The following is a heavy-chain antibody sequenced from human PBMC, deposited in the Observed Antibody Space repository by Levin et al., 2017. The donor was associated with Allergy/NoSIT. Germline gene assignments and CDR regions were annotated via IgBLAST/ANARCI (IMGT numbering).Heavy chain of an antibody. J-gene: IGHJ6*02. D-gene: IGHD1-1*01. V-gene: IGHV1-18*01. CDR1: GYTFTSYG. Sequence: GESLKISCKASGYTFTSYGISWVRQAPGQGLEWMGWISAYNGNTNYAQKLQGRVTMTTDTSTSTAYMELRSLRSADTAVYYCARDSGGRGNYYYYYYGMDVWGQGTTVTVSS. CDR3: ARDSGGRGNYYYYYYGMDV. CDR2: ISAYNGNT.